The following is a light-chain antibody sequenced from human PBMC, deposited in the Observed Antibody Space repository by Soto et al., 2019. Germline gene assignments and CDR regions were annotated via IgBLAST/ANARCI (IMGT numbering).Light chain of an antibody. CDR3: SSSTRSSTRV. CDR2: DVS. J-gene: IGLJ2*01. CDR1: SSDVGAYNS. Sequence: QSALTQPASVSGSPGQSITISCTGTSSDVGAYNSVSWYQQHPGKAPRLMIYDVSNRPSGVSNGFSGSKSGNTASLTISGLQAEDEADYYCSSSTRSSTRVFGRGTQLTVL. V-gene: IGLV2-14*03.